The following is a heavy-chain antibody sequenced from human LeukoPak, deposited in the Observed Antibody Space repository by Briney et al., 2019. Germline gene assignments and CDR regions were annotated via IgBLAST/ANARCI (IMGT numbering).Heavy chain of an antibody. D-gene: IGHD2-8*01. CDR2: TYYRSRWYK. V-gene: IGHV6-1*01. J-gene: IGHJ2*01. CDR3: ARTKGHLDL. Sequence: SQTLSLTCAISGDSFSSNSAAWNWIRQSPSRGLEWLGRTYYRSRWYKEYAQSVKSRITIDPDTSKNQFSLQLNSVTPEDAAVYYCARTKGHLDLWGRGTLVTVSS. CDR1: GDSFSSNSAA.